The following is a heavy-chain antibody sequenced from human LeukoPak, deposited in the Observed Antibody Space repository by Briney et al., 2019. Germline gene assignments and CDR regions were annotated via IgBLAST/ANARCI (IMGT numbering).Heavy chain of an antibody. J-gene: IGHJ4*02. V-gene: IGHV3-30*18. CDR2: ISYDGSNK. CDR1: GFPFSSYG. D-gene: IGHD4-23*01. Sequence: PGGSLRLSCVASGFPFSSYGMHWVRQAPGKGLEWVAVISYDGSNKYYADSVKGRFTISRDNSKNTLYLQMNSLRAEDTAVYYCAKDRSTVVTHFDYWGQGTLVTVSS. CDR3: AKDRSTVVTHFDY.